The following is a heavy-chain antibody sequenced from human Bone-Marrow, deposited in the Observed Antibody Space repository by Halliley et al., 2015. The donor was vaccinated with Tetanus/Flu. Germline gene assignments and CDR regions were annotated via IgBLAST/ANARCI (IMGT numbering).Heavy chain of an antibody. D-gene: IGHD3-10*01. CDR2: IYYRGFT. J-gene: IGHJ3*02. CDR3: ARDMGRYEGGDAFDI. Sequence: TLSLTCTVSGGSVSSGSFYWSWLRQPPGKGPEWIGDIYYRGFTKYNPSLRSRVSISVDTSKNQFSLTMKSVTAADTAVYYCARDMGRYEGGDAFDIWGQGTTVIVSS. V-gene: IGHV4-61*01. CDR1: GGSVSSGSFY.